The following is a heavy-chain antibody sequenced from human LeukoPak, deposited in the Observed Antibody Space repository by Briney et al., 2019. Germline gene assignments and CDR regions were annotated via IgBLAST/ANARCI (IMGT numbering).Heavy chain of an antibody. J-gene: IGHJ4*02. CDR3: AKSGGYSYGYDFDY. Sequence: GGSLRLSCAASGFTFDDYAMHWVRHAPGKGREWVSLISGNGGSTYYADSVKGRFTISRDNSKNSLYLQMNSLRTEDTALYYCAKSGGYSYGYDFDYWGQGTLVTVSS. V-gene: IGHV3-43*02. CDR1: GFTFDDYA. D-gene: IGHD5-18*01. CDR2: ISGNGGST.